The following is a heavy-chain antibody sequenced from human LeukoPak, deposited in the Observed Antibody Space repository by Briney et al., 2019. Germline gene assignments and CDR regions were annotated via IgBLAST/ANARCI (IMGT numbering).Heavy chain of an antibody. V-gene: IGHV1-18*01. CDR3: ARDIEAKHDKMIR. J-gene: IGHJ4*02. Sequence: ASVKVSCKASGYTFTSYGISWVRQAPGQGLEWMGWINAYNGNTNYAQKLQGRVTMTTDTSTSTAYMELRSLRFDDTAVYYCARDIEAKHDKMIRWGQGTLVTVSS. D-gene: IGHD3-22*01. CDR2: INAYNGNT. CDR1: GYTFTSYG.